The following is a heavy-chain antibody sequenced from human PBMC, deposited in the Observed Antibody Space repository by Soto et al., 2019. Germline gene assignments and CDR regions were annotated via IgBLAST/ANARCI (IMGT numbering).Heavy chain of an antibody. V-gene: IGHV1-69*13. Sequence: GASVKVSCKASGGTFSSYAISWVRQAPGQGLEWMGGIIPIFGTANYAQKFQGRVTITADESTSTAYMELSSLRSEDTAVYYCARGYCSSTSCYAGVHYYYGIDVWGQGTTVTVSS. CDR1: GGTFSSYA. J-gene: IGHJ6*02. CDR2: IIPIFGTA. CDR3: ARGYCSSTSCYAGVHYYYGIDV. D-gene: IGHD2-2*01.